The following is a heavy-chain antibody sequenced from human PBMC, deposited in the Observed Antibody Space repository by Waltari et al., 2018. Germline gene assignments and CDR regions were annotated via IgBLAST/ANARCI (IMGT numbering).Heavy chain of an antibody. Sequence: EVLLVESGGGLVQTGGSLRLSCAASRFTFSHYWMNWVSQAPGKGLEWVANRKQDGSEEYYVDAVKGRFTISRDNAKNSLYLEMKTLRAEDTAIYYWARTGARWLQFAAFDSWGQGTMVTVSS. CDR1: RFTFSHYW. V-gene: IGHV3-7*01. D-gene: IGHD5-12*01. CDR3: ARTGARWLQFAAFDS. CDR2: RKQDGSEE. J-gene: IGHJ3*02.